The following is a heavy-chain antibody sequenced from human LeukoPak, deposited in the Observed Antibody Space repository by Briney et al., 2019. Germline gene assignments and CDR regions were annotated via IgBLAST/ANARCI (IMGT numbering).Heavy chain of an antibody. Sequence: ASVNVFCKASGGTFSSYAISWVRQAPGQGLEWMGRIIPILGIANYAQKFQGRVTITADKSTSTAYMELSSLRSEDTAVYYCARLAYYGSGSYYKGLFTDYWGQGTLVTVSS. V-gene: IGHV1-69*04. CDR1: GGTFSSYA. J-gene: IGHJ4*02. CDR2: IIPILGIA. D-gene: IGHD3-10*01. CDR3: ARLAYYGSGSYYKGLFTDY.